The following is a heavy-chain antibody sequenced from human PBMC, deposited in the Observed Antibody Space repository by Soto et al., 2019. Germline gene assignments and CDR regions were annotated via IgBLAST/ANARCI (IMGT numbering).Heavy chain of an antibody. Sequence: QVQLQESGPGLVMPSQTLSLTCAVSGGSIDEINSYWTWIRQSPGRSPEWIGYIHNTGNTFYSPSLKRRLAISIDRSKSQFSLKLSAVTAADTAFYYCARSTYGEGYPHFFADWGQGTLVTVSS. J-gene: IGHJ4*02. D-gene: IGHD3-16*02. CDR1: GGSIDEINSY. CDR2: IHNTGNT. CDR3: ARSTYGEGYPHFFAD. V-gene: IGHV4-30-4*01.